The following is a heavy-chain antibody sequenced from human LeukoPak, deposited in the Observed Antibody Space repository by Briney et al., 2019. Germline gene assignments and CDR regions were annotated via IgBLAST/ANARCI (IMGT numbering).Heavy chain of an antibody. V-gene: IGHV4-34*01. CDR1: GGSFSGYS. D-gene: IGHD2-15*01. CDR3: ARQRGYCSGGSCYGMFDY. J-gene: IGHJ4*02. Sequence: SETLSLTCAVYGGSFSGYSWSWIRQPPGKGLEWIGEINHSGSTNYNPSRKSRVTISVDTSKNQFSLKLTSVTAADTAVYYCARQRGYCSGGSCYGMFDYWGQGTLVTVSS. CDR2: INHSGST.